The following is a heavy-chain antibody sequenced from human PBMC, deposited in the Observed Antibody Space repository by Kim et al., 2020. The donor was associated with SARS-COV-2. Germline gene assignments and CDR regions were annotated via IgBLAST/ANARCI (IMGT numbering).Heavy chain of an antibody. V-gene: IGHV3-21*01. CDR2: ISSSSSYI. D-gene: IGHD1-26*01. Sequence: GGSLRLSCAASGFTFSSYSMNWVRQAPGKGLEWVSSISSSSSYIYYADSVKGRFTISRDNAKNSLYLQMNSLRAEDTAVYYCARDEGGGYGLNYYYYYGMDVWGQGTTVTVSS. CDR3: ARDEGGGYGLNYYYYYGMDV. J-gene: IGHJ6*02. CDR1: GFTFSSYS.